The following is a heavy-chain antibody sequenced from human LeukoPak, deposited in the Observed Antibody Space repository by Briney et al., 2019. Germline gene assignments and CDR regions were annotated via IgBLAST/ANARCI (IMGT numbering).Heavy chain of an antibody. CDR1: GFTISSYA. CDR2: ISSDGGST. Sequence: GGSLRLSCSVSGFTISSYAMHWVRQAPGKGLEYVSSISSDGGSTFYADSVKGRFTISRDNSKNTLSLQMSSPRTEDTAVYYCVKDRWVDYWGQGTLVTVSS. D-gene: IGHD4-23*01. J-gene: IGHJ4*02. V-gene: IGHV3-64D*06. CDR3: VKDRWVDY.